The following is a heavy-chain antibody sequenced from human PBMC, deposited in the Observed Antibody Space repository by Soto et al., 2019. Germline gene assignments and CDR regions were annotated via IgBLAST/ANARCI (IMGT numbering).Heavy chain of an antibody. V-gene: IGHV4-59*01. J-gene: IGHJ3*01. Sequence: SETLSLTCTVSGGSISSYYWSWIRQPPGKGLEWIGYFYYGGSTNYNPSLKSRVTISIDTSKNQFSLNLFSVTAADTAVYYCAGGFNSVVFDVWGQGTMVTVSS. CDR1: GGSISSYY. CDR2: FYYGGST. D-gene: IGHD6-19*01. CDR3: AGGFNSVVFDV.